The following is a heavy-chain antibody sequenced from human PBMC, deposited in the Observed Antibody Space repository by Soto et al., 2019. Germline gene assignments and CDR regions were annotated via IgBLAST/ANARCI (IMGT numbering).Heavy chain of an antibody. V-gene: IGHV3-64*01. CDR3: TRAPSLTRLYDH. Sequence: EVQLVESGGGLVQPGGSLRLSCAASGFTFSAFAMHWVRLAPGRGLEYVSAISNNGDGTYYANSVKGRFIISRDNSKNTLFLHMDSLRSDDMAMYFCTRAPSLTRLYDHWGQGTLVTVSS. CDR2: ISNNGDGT. CDR1: GFTFSAFA. J-gene: IGHJ4*02. D-gene: IGHD3-9*01.